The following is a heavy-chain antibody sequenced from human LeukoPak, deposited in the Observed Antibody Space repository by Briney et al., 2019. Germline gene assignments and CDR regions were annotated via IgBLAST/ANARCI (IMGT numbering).Heavy chain of an antibody. V-gene: IGHV4-4*07. Sequence: SETLSLTCTVSGGSINNYYWSWIRQPAGKGLEWIGRIHPSGSTNYKPSLKSRVTMSVDTSKSQCSLKLRSVTAADTAVYYCARDVDGDYGFGYWGQGTLVTVSS. CDR1: GGSINNYY. J-gene: IGHJ4*02. CDR2: IHPSGST. D-gene: IGHD4-17*01. CDR3: ARDVDGDYGFGY.